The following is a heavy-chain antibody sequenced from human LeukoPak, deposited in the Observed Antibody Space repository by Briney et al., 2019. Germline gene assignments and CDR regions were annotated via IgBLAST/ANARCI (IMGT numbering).Heavy chain of an antibody. V-gene: IGHV3-33*01. D-gene: IGHD3-22*01. Sequence: TGGSLRLSCAASGFTFSSYGMHWVRQAPGKGLEGVAVIWYDGSNKYYADSVKGRFTISRDNSKNTLYLQMNSLRAEDTAVYYCARDPVPHSYYYDSSGYYFDYWGQGTLVTVSS. J-gene: IGHJ4*02. CDR1: GFTFSSYG. CDR2: IWYDGSNK. CDR3: ARDPVPHSYYYDSSGYYFDY.